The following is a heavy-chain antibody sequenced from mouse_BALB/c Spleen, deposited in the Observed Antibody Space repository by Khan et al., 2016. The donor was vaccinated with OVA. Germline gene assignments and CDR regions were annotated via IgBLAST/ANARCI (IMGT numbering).Heavy chain of an antibody. CDR1: GYIFTSYW. V-gene: IGHV1S132*01. J-gene: IGHJ4*01. D-gene: IGHD1-1*01. Sequence: QVQLKQSGAELVRPGASVKLSCKTSGYIFTSYWIRWVKQRSGQGLAWIARIYPGTGSTYYNEKFKGKATLTADKSSSTAYMQLSSLKSEDSAVYFCARSDYGSTYAMDYWGQGTSVTVSS. CDR2: IYPGTGST. CDR3: ARSDYGSTYAMDY.